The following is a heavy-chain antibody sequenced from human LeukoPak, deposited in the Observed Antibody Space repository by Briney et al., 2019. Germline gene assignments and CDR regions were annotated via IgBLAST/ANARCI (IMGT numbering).Heavy chain of an antibody. Sequence: GGSLRLSCAASGFTFSSYAMHWVRQAPGKGLEWVAVMSYGGSNKYYADSVKGRFSISRDNSKNTLYLQMISLRAEDTAMYYCARGRFIAGTTAYYFDYWGQGTLVTVSS. J-gene: IGHJ4*02. CDR2: MSYGGSNK. CDR3: ARGRFIAGTTAYYFDY. D-gene: IGHD1-26*01. CDR1: GFTFSSYA. V-gene: IGHV3-30-3*01.